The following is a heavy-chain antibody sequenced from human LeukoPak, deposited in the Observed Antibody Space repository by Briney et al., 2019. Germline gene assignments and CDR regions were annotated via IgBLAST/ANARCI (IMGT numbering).Heavy chain of an antibody. J-gene: IGHJ4*02. V-gene: IGHV3-23*01. Sequence: GGSLRLSCAASGFTFSSYAMSWVRQAPGKGLEWVSAISGSGGSTYYADSVKGRFTISRDNSQNTLSRQMNCLRAEHTAVYYCAKHPPPVLRYFDWDWGFDYWGQGTLVTGYS. CDR2: ISGSGGST. D-gene: IGHD3-9*01. CDR1: GFTFSSYA. CDR3: AKHPPPVLRYFDWDWGFDY.